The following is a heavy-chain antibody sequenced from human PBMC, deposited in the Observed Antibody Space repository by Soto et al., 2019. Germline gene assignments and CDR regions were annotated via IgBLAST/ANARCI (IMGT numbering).Heavy chain of an antibody. V-gene: IGHV1-18*01. J-gene: IGHJ5*02. CDR1: GYGFSFG. D-gene: IGHD3-10*01. CDR2: IRASDGSS. CDR3: ATYYFGSGSYYRFDP. Sequence: GAAVKGEGKEAGYGFSFGFSGGRKAPGQGLEWMGWIRASDGSSNSAQKFRPRIALTTDTSTNTAYMELLSLTSDDTAVYFCATYYFGSGSYYRFDPWGQGPLVTVSS.